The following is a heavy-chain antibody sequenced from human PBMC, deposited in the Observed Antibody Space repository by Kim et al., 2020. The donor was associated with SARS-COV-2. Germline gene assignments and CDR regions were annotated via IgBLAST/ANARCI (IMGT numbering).Heavy chain of an antibody. CDR3: ARGGSKYQLPTPFDY. D-gene: IGHD2-2*01. Sequence: GGSLRLSCAASGFTFSSYAMHWVRQAPGKGLEWVAVISYDGSNKYYADSVKGRFTISRDNSKNTVYLQMNSLRAEDTAVYYCARGGSKYQLPTPFDYWG. CDR1: GFTFSSYA. CDR2: ISYDGSNK. V-gene: IGHV3-30-3*01. J-gene: IGHJ4*01.